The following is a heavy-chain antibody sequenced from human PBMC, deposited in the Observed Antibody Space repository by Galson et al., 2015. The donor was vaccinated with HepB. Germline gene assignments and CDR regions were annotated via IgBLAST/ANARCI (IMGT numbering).Heavy chain of an antibody. D-gene: IGHD4-17*01. Sequence: SVKVSCKASGGTFSSYAISWVRQAPGQGLEWMGGIIPIFGTANYAQKFQGRVTITADKSTSTAYMELSSLRSEDTAVYYCARDRSYGDYFFDYWGQGTLVTVSS. J-gene: IGHJ4*02. CDR3: ARDRSYGDYFFDY. CDR1: GGTFSSYA. CDR2: IIPIFGTA. V-gene: IGHV1-69*06.